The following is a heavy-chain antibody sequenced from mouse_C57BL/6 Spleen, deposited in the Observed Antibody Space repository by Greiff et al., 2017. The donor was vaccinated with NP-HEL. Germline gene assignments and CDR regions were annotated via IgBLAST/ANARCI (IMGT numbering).Heavy chain of an antibody. CDR1: GFTFSDYY. V-gene: IGHV5-16*01. CDR3: ARDGANWVFDY. CDR2: INYDGSST. Sequence: EVNLVESEGGLVQPGSSMKLSCTASGFTFSDYYMAWVRQVPEKGLEWVANINYDGSSTYYLDSLKSRFIISRDNAKNILYLQMSSLKSEDTATYYCARDGANWVFDYWGQGTTLTVSS. D-gene: IGHD4-1*01. J-gene: IGHJ2*01.